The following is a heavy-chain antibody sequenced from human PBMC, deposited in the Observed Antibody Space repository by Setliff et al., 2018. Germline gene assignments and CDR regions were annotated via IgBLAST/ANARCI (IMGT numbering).Heavy chain of an antibody. CDR1: GYPFTNYG. J-gene: IGHJ4*02. V-gene: IGHV1-18*01. D-gene: IGHD6-13*01. CDR3: ARADYSSSLHYFDC. CDR2: ISGHNGDT. Sequence: ASVKVSCKTSGYPFTNYGLSWVRQAPGQGLEWMGWISGHNGDTKLAQNFQGRVTVTTDTFTNTGYMEQRSLRSDDTAFYYCARADYSSSLHYFDCWGQGTLVTVSS.